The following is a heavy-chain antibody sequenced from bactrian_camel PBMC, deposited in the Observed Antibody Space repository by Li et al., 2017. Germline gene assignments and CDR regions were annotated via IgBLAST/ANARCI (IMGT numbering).Heavy chain of an antibody. CDR1: GYTISTYY. V-gene: IGHV3S28*01. CDR2: IIGSNT. J-gene: IGHJ4*01. Sequence: GGGSVQAGGSLTLSCASAGYTISTYYRVFCMGWFRQAPGKGREGVATIIGSNTQYANSVKGRFTISKDSALNTLYLQMNSLEPEDAAMYYCAASREYISYCPMEVYTYAYRGQGTQVTVS. D-gene: IGHD2*01. CDR3: AASREYISYCPMEVYTYAY.